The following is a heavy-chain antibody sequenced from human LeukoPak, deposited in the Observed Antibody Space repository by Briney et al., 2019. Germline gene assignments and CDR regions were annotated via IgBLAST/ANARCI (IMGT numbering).Heavy chain of an antibody. J-gene: IGHJ4*02. Sequence: NPSETLSLTCTVSGGSISSSTYYWGWIRQPPGKGLEWIGSIYYSGSTYYNPSLKSRVTISVDTSKNQFSLKLSSVTAADTAVYYRARRVGATTAGFDYWGQGTLVTVSS. D-gene: IGHD1-26*01. V-gene: IGHV4-39*01. CDR3: ARRVGATTAGFDY. CDR1: GGSISSSTYY. CDR2: IYYSGST.